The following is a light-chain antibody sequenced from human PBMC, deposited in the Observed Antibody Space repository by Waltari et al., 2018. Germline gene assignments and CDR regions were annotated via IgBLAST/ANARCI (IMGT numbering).Light chain of an antibody. V-gene: IGKV3-15*01. Sequence: EIVMTQSPATLSVSPGERATLSCRASQSVSSDLAWYQQKPGQPPRLLIYGASTRATGIPARFSGSGSGTEFTLTISSMQSEDFAVYYCQQYNNWPPFGPGTKVDIK. CDR2: GAS. J-gene: IGKJ3*01. CDR3: QQYNNWPP. CDR1: QSVSSD.